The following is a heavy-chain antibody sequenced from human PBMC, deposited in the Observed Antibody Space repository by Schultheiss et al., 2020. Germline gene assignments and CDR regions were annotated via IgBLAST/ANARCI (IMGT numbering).Heavy chain of an antibody. CDR2: NSAYNGNT. CDR1: GYTFTSYG. Sequence: ASVKVSCKASGYTFTSYGISWVRQAPGQGLEWMGWNSAYNGNTNYAQKFQGRVTITRDTSASTDLMELSSLRSEDTAVYYCARGHSSSWVDYWGQGTLVTVSS. CDR3: ARGHSSSWVDY. D-gene: IGHD6-13*01. J-gene: IGHJ4*02. V-gene: IGHV1-18*01.